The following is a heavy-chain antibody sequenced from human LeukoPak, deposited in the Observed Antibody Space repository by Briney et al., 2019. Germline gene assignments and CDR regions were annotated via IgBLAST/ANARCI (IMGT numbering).Heavy chain of an antibody. CDR1: DGSLSSYY. CDR2: VSYSGST. J-gene: IGHJ4*02. Sequence: SETLSLTCTVSDGSLSSYYWTWIRQPPGKGLEWIGYVSYSGSTDYDPSLASRVTISLDTSKNQFSLKLRSVSAADTAVYYCARKFGTGWFFDYWGRGTLVTVSS. D-gene: IGHD6-19*01. CDR3: ARKFGTGWFFDY. V-gene: IGHV4-59*01.